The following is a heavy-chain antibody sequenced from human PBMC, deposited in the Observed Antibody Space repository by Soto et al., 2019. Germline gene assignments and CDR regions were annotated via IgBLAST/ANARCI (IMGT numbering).Heavy chain of an antibody. Sequence: QVQLVQSGAEVKKPGASVKVSCKASGYTFTGYYVHWVRQAPGQGLEWMGWINPNTGDTNYAQRFQGRVTMTSDTSISPAYMELRRLRSDATAVYYCALWCPPYDFGDYGSYFDFWGQGTLVTVSS. CDR1: GYTFTGYY. D-gene: IGHD4-17*01. J-gene: IGHJ4*02. CDR3: ALWCPPYDFGDYGSYFDF. CDR2: INPNTGDT. V-gene: IGHV1-2*02.